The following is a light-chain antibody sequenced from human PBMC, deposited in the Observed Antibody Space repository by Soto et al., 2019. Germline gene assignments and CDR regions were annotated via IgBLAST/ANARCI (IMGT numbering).Light chain of an antibody. CDR2: EDY. J-gene: IGLJ3*02. CDR1: SGSIANNY. CDR3: QSYDNSNRWV. V-gene: IGLV6-57*01. Sequence: NFMLTQPHSVSESPGKTVAISCTRSSGSIANNYVQWFQQRPGSSPTTVIYEDYQRPSGDPDRFSGSIDRSSNSASLIISVLKTDAEADYYCQSYDNSNRWVFGGGTKLTVL.